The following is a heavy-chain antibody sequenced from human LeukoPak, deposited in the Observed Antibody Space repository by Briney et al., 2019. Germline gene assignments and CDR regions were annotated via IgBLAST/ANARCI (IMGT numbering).Heavy chain of an antibody. V-gene: IGHV3-30*02. CDR3: AKDFTTLLPYYMDV. CDR2: IRYDGSNK. Sequence: PGGSLRLSCAASGFTFSSYGMHWVRQAPGKGLEWVAFIRYDGSNKYYADSVKGRFTISRDNSKNTLYLQMNSLRAEDTAVYYCAKDFTTLLPYYMDVWDKGTTVTVSS. J-gene: IGHJ6*03. CDR1: GFTFSSYG. D-gene: IGHD3-3*01.